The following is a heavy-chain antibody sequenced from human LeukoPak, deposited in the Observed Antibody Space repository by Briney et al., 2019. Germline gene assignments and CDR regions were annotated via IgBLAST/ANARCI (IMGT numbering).Heavy chain of an antibody. V-gene: IGHV3-33*06. CDR1: GFTFSSYG. Sequence: PGRSLRLSCAASGFTFSSYGMHWVRQAPGKGLEWVAVIWYDGSNKYYADSVKGRFTISRDNSKNTLYLQMSSLRAEDTAVYYCAKDLNWAFDCWGRGTLVTVSS. CDR3: AKDLNWAFDC. J-gene: IGHJ4*02. D-gene: IGHD7-27*01. CDR2: IWYDGSNK.